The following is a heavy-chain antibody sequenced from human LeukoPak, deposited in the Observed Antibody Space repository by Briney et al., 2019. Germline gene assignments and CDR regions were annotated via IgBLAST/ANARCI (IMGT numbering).Heavy chain of an antibody. J-gene: IGHJ4*02. CDR1: GGSISSGGYY. CDR3: ARHPSYYDRIDY. D-gene: IGHD3-22*01. Sequence: SETLSLTCTVSGGSISSGGYYWSWIRQPPGKGLEWIGYIYHSGSTYYNPSLKSRVTISVDRSKNQFSLKLSSVTAADTAVYYCARHPSYYDRIDYWSQGTLVTVSS. CDR2: IYHSGST. V-gene: IGHV4-30-2*01.